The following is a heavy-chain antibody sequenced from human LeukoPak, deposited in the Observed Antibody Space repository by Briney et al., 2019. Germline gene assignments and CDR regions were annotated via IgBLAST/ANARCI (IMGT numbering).Heavy chain of an antibody. CDR2: IYPGDSDT. CDR3: ARRVTIFGVVTSRYYFDY. J-gene: IGHJ4*02. V-gene: IGHV5-51*01. CDR1: GYSFTSYW. D-gene: IGHD3-3*01. Sequence: GESLKISCKGSGYSFTSYWIGWVRQMPGKGLEWMGIIYPGDSDTRYSPSFQGQVTISADKSISTAYLRWSSLKASDTAMYYCARRVTIFGVVTSRYYFDYWGQGTLVTVSS.